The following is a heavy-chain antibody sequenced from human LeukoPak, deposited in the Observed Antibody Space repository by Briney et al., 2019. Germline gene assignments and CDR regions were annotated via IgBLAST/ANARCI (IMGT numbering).Heavy chain of an antibody. D-gene: IGHD2-2*01. V-gene: IGHV3-33*01. Sequence: GGSLRLSCATSGFPFSQHGYHWVRQAPGKGLEWTAVIWVDGTRKYYADSVEGRFTISRDNSKSTLYLQIVSLRPQDTAVYYCVAVLVPAAFWHFDVWGRGTQVTVSP. CDR2: IWVDGTRK. CDR1: GFPFSQHG. CDR3: VAVLVPAAFWHFDV. J-gene: IGHJ2*01.